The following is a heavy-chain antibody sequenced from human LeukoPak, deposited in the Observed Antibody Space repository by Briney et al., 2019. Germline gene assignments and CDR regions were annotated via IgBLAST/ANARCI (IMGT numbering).Heavy chain of an antibody. CDR1: GFTFSNYA. V-gene: IGHV3-23*01. CDR2: ISGSGGST. CDR3: AKGYSGSYFDY. Sequence: GGSLRLSCAASGFTFSNYAMSWVRQAPGKGLEWVSTISGSGGSTYYADSVKGRLTISRDNSKNTLYLQMNSLRAEDTAVYYCAKGYSGSYFDYWGQGTLVTVSS. J-gene: IGHJ4*02. D-gene: IGHD1-26*01.